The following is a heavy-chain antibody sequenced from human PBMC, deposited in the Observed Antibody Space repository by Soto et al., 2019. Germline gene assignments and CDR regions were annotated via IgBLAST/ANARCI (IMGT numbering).Heavy chain of an antibody. J-gene: IGHJ4*02. Sequence: QVQLVESGGGVVQPGRSLRLSCAASGFTFSSYAMHWVRQAPGKGLEWVAVISYDGSNKYYADSVKGRFTISRDNSKNTLYLQMNSLRADDTAVYYCARGLGGYGSGSYWYYWGQGPLVNVSS. D-gene: IGHD3-10*01. V-gene: IGHV3-30-3*01. CDR2: ISYDGSNK. CDR1: GFTFSSYA. CDR3: ARGLGGYGSGSYWYY.